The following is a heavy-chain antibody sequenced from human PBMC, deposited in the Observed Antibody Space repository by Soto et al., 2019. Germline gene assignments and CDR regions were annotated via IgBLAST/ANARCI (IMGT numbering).Heavy chain of an antibody. CDR1: GFTFSSYA. V-gene: IGHV3-23*01. D-gene: IGHD2-15*01. CDR3: ANDPSRYCSGVSCYHDAFDI. Sequence: EVQLLESGGGLVQPGGSLRLSCAASGFTFSSYAMSWVRQAPGKGLEWVSAISGSGGSTYYADSVKGRFTTSRDNSKNTLYLLMNSLRAEDTAVYYCANDPSRYCSGVSCYHDAFDIWGQGTMVTVSS. J-gene: IGHJ3*02. CDR2: ISGSGGST.